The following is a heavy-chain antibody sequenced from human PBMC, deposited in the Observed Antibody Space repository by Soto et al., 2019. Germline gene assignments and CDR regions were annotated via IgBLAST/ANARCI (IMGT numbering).Heavy chain of an antibody. V-gene: IGHV3-33*01. Sequence: PGGSLSLSCAASGFPFSSYGMHWVRQAPGKGLEWVAVIWYDGSNKYYADSVKGRFTISRDNSKNTLYLQMNSLRAEDTAVYYCARSIGKFDYWGQGTLVTVSS. CDR2: IWYDGSNK. D-gene: IGHD2-15*01. J-gene: IGHJ4*02. CDR1: GFPFSSYG. CDR3: ARSIGKFDY.